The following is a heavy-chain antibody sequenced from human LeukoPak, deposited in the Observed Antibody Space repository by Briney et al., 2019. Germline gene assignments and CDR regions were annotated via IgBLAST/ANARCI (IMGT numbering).Heavy chain of an antibody. CDR1: GFTFSSAW. V-gene: IGHV3-15*01. J-gene: IGHJ5*02. D-gene: IGHD3-10*01. Sequence: GGSLRLSCAASGFTFSSAWMTWVRQAPGKGLEWVGRIKSKSDGATTDYAAPVKGRFTISRDDSKNTLYLQMNSLKTEDTAVYFCFGSGRVPWGQGTLVTVSP. CDR2: IKSKSDGATT. CDR3: FGSGRVP.